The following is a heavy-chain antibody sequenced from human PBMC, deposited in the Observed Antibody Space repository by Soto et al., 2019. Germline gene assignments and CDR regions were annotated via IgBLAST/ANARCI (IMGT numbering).Heavy chain of an antibody. CDR3: ARHAEIGGQCYGSGGSCLGSWLDH. V-gene: IGHV4-39*01. Sequence: SGTLTLTCTVSGGSISSSSYYWGWIRQPPGKGLEWIGSINYSGSTYYNPSLKSRLTISVDTSKNQFSLKLSSVTAAHTAVYYCARHAEIGGQCYGSGGSCLGSWLDHWGQGTLVTVSS. J-gene: IGHJ5*02. CDR1: GGSISSSSYY. D-gene: IGHD2-15*01. CDR2: INYSGST.